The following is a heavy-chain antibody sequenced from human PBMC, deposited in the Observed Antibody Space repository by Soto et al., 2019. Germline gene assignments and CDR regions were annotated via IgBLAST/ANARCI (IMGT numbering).Heavy chain of an antibody. D-gene: IGHD2-21*02. V-gene: IGHV4-4*07. Sequence: SETLSLTCTVSGGSISSYYWSWIRQPPGKGLEWIGRIYTSGNTNYNPSLKSRVTMSVDMSKNQFSLKLSSVAAADTAVYYCERDAAGDNGRAFDFWGQGTLVTVSS. CDR2: IYTSGNT. CDR1: GGSISSYY. CDR3: ERDAAGDNGRAFDF. J-gene: IGHJ5*01.